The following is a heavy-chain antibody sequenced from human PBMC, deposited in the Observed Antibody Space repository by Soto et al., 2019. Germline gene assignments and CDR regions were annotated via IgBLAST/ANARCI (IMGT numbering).Heavy chain of an antibody. CDR3: ARGSIDARPYNWFDT. V-gene: IGHV1-8*01. D-gene: IGHD6-6*01. CDR2: MNPNSGNT. Sequence: ASVKVSCKASGYTFTSYDINWVRQATGQGLEWMGWMNPNSGNTGYAQKFQGRVTMTRNTSISTAYMELSSLRSEDTAVYYCARGSIDARPYNWFDTWGQGTLVTVSS. CDR1: GYTFTSYD. J-gene: IGHJ5*02.